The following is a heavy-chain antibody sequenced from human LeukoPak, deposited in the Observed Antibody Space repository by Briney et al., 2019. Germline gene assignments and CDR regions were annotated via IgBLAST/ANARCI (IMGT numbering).Heavy chain of an antibody. D-gene: IGHD3-10*01. J-gene: IGHJ5*02. Sequence: SETLSLTCAVSGGSISSSNWWSWVRQPPGKGLEWIGEIYHSGSTNYNPSLKSRVTMLVDTSKNQFSLKLSSVTAADTAVYYCARDSGTTGEVKFDPWGQGTLVTVSS. V-gene: IGHV4-4*02. CDR3: ARDSGTTGEVKFDP. CDR2: IYHSGST. CDR1: GGSISSSNW.